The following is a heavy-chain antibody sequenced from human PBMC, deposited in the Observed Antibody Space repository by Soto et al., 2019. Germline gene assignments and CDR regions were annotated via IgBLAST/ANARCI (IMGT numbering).Heavy chain of an antibody. CDR1: GGSISSGDYY. D-gene: IGHD2-21*02. V-gene: IGHV4-61*08. CDR3: ARTALGWFDP. Sequence: PSETLSLTCTVSGGSISSGDYYRSWIRQPPGKGLEWIGYIYYSGRSGSTNYNPSLKSRVIISVDTSKNQFSLKMSSVTAADTAVYYCARTALGWFDPWGQGTLVTVSS. J-gene: IGHJ5*02. CDR2: IYYSGRSGST.